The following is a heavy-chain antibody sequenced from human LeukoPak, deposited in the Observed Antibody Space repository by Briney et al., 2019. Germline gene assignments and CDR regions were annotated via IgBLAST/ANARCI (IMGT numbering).Heavy chain of an antibody. CDR3: ARGLRYSSSWYNFDY. CDR1: GFTFSDYY. CDR2: ISSSSSYT. Sequence: GGSLRLSCAASGFTFSDYYMSWIRQAPGKGLEWVSYISSSSSYTNYADSVKGRFTIPRDNAKNSLYLQMNSLRDEDTAVYYCARGLRYSSSWYNFDYWGQGTLVTVSS. J-gene: IGHJ4*02. D-gene: IGHD6-13*01. V-gene: IGHV3-11*06.